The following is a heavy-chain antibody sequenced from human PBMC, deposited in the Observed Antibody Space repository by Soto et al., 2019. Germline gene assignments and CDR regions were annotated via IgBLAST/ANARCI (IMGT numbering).Heavy chain of an antibody. J-gene: IGHJ4*02. Sequence: PSQTLSLTCAISGDSVSGNSAAWNWIRQSPSRGLEWLGRTYYRSRWNNDYAVSVKSRITVTPDTSKNQFSLHLNSVTPEDTAVYYCAREFSYYVSRDSYLDYWGQGALVTVSS. CDR3: AREFSYYVSRDSYLDY. V-gene: IGHV6-1*01. D-gene: IGHD3-16*01. CDR2: TYYRSRWNN. CDR1: GDSVSGNSAA.